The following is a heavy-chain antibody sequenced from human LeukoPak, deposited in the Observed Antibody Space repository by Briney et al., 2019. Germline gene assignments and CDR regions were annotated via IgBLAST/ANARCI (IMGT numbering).Heavy chain of an antibody. CDR2: IYYSGNT. CDR1: GGSISNYY. V-gene: IGHV4-59*01. CDR3: ARDPVGSNWFDP. D-gene: IGHD3-10*01. J-gene: IGHJ5*02. Sequence: SETLSLTCTVSGGSISNYYWSWLRHPPGKGLEWLGYIYYSGNTNYSPSLKSRVTISVDTSKNQFSLKLNSVTAADTAVYYCARDPVGSNWFDPWGQGTLVTVSS.